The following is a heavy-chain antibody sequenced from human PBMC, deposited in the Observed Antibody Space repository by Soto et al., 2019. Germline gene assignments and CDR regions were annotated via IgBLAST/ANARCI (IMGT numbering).Heavy chain of an antibody. Sequence: SETLSLTCAVYGGSFSGYYWSWIRQPPGKGLEWIGEINHSGSTNYNPSLKRRVTISVDTSKNQFSLKLSSVTAAYTAVYYCASALLGSIRPQEKKWFEQGGPGTSVAVSS. CDR2: INHSGST. CDR3: ASALLGSIRPQEKKWFEQ. J-gene: IGHJ4*01. V-gene: IGHV4-34*01. CDR1: GGSFSGYY. D-gene: IGHD3-10*01.